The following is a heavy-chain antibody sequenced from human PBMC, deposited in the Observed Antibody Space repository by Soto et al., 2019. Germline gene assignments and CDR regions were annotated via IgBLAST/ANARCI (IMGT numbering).Heavy chain of an antibody. J-gene: IGHJ4*02. Sequence: ASVKVSCKASGYTLTGYYMHWVRQAPGQGLEWMGWINPNSGGTNYAQKFQGWVTMTRDTSISTAYMELSRLRSDDTAVYYCARDHGSGALHYWGQGTLVTVSS. CDR1: GYTLTGYY. CDR3: ARDHGSGALHY. CDR2: INPNSGGT. D-gene: IGHD2-15*01. V-gene: IGHV1-2*04.